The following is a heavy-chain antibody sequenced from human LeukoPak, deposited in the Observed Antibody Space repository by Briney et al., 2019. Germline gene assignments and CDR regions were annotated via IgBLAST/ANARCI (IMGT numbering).Heavy chain of an antibody. CDR3: ARGIKYSGYDAYYYYYMDV. Sequence: GGSLRLSCAASGFSVTSNYMSWVRQAPGKGLEWMAFIRSDGSNKYYADSVKSRFTISRDNSKNTLYLQMNSLRAEDTAVYYCARGIKYSGYDAYYYYYMDVWVKGTTVTVSS. D-gene: IGHD5-12*01. CDR2: IRSDGSNK. CDR1: GFSVTSNY. V-gene: IGHV3-30*02. J-gene: IGHJ6*03.